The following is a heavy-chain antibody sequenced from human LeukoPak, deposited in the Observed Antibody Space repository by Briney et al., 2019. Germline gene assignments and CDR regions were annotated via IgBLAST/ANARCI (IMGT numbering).Heavy chain of an antibody. CDR3: ARGRDNYDSSGYFFFDY. J-gene: IGHJ4*02. Sequence: ASVKVSCKASGYTFTGYYMYWVRQSPGQGLECMGWISPNSGGTNYAQKFQGRVTMTRDTSISTAYMELGRLRSDDTAVYYCARGRDNYDSSGYFFFDYWGQGTLVTVSS. V-gene: IGHV1-2*02. CDR1: GYTFTGYY. CDR2: ISPNSGGT. D-gene: IGHD3-22*01.